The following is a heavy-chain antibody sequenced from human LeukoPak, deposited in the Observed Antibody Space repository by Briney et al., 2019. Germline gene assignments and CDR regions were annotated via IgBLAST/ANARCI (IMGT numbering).Heavy chain of an antibody. CDR3: ARGITMVRGVIITHYYYYYMDV. CDR1: GYTFTSYG. J-gene: IGHJ6*03. V-gene: IGHV1-18*01. CDR2: ISAYNGNT. D-gene: IGHD3-10*01. Sequence: GASVKVSCKASGYTFTSYGISWVRQAPGQGLEWMGWISAYNGNTNYAQKFQGRVTITRNTSISTAYMELSSLRSEDTAVYYCARGITMVRGVIITHYYYYYMDVWGKGTTVTVSS.